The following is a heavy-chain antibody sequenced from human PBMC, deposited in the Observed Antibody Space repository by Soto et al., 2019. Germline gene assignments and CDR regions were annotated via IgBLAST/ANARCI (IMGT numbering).Heavy chain of an antibody. J-gene: IGHJ4*02. Sequence: GGSLRLSCAASGFTFSSYAMSWVRQAPGKGLEWVSAISGSGGSTYYADSVKGRFTISRDNSKNTLYLQMNSLRAEDTAVYYCAKDPDYGDYVSYLPSHYFDYWGQGTLVTVSS. CDR2: ISGSGGST. CDR3: AKDPDYGDYVSYLPSHYFDY. CDR1: GFTFSSYA. V-gene: IGHV3-23*01. D-gene: IGHD4-17*01.